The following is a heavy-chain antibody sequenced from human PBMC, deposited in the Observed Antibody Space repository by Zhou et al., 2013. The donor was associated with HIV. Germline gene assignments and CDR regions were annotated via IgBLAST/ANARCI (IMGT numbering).Heavy chain of an antibody. V-gene: IGHV1-69*05. CDR1: GGTFKTFA. Sequence: QVQLVQSGAEVRKPGSSVKVSCKASGGTFKTFAITWVRQAPGQGLEWVGGIIPRSGTPNYAQNFQGRVTLTTDESTNTAYMELSNLRSGDAAVYFCSASGNYGHYFDYWGQGTLVSVSS. J-gene: IGHJ4*02. D-gene: IGHD1-26*01. CDR2: IIPRSGTP. CDR3: SASGNYGHYFDY.